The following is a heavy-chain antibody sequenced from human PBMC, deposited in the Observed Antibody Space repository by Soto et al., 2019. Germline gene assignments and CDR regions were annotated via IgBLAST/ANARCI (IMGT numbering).Heavy chain of an antibody. CDR3: VRDGTKTLRDWFDL. CDR1: SASISGFY. CDR2: IYATGTT. Sequence: SETLSLTCTVSSASISGFYWSWIRKSAGKGLEWIGRIYATGTTDYNPSLKSRVMMSVDTSKKQFSLKLRSVTAADTAVYYCVRDGTKTLRDWFDLWGQGISVTGSS. D-gene: IGHD1-1*01. V-gene: IGHV4-4*07. J-gene: IGHJ5*02.